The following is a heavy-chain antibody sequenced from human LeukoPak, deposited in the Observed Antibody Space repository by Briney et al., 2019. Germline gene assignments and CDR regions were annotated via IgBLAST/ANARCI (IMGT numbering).Heavy chain of an antibody. CDR2: INSDGSSA. J-gene: IGHJ4*02. Sequence: GGSLRLSCAASGFTFSSYWMHWVRQAPGKGLVWASRINSDGSSATYADSVKGRFTISRDNAENTLYLQMNSLRAEDTAVYYCARDRATAMFDYWAQGTLVTVFS. CDR3: ARDRATAMFDY. V-gene: IGHV3-74*01. CDR1: GFTFSSYW. D-gene: IGHD5-18*01.